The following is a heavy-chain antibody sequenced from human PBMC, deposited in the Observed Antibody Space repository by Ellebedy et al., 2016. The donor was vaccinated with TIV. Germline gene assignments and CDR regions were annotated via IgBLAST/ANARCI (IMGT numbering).Heavy chain of an antibody. J-gene: IGHJ4*02. CDR3: AKEESSGRFDY. Sequence: GESLKISCAASGFTFSSVAMSWVRQAPGKGLEWVSGVSDSGGRTYYEDSVKGRFTISRDNSKNMLYLQMNSLRVDDTAVYYCAKEESSGRFDYWGQGTLVTVSS. CDR2: VSDSGGRT. D-gene: IGHD6-19*01. CDR1: GFTFSSVA. V-gene: IGHV3-23*01.